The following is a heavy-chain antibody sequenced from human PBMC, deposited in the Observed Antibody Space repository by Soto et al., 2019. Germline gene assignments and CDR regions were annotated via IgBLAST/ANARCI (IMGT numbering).Heavy chain of an antibody. V-gene: IGHV4-39*02. CDR2: INYSGGS. J-gene: IGHJ4*02. D-gene: IGHD2-21*02. CDR3: ARVVDPCGGDCFYLVYFDY. CDR1: GGSITTSIFY. Sequence: SETLSLTCTVSGGSITTSIFYWGWIRQPPGKGLEWIGSINYSGGSHYNPSLRSRLTLSVDTSKNEFSLKLSSVTAADTALYYCARVVDPCGGDCFYLVYFDYWGQGTLVTVSS.